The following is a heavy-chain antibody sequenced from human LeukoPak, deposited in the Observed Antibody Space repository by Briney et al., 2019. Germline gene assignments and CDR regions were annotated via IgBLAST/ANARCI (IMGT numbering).Heavy chain of an antibody. D-gene: IGHD3-22*01. CDR3: AKGAPYYYDSSGYYYSFGY. CDR2: ISGSGGST. J-gene: IGHJ4*02. Sequence: PGGSLRLSCAASGFTFGSYAMSWVRQAPGKGLEWVSAISGSGGSTYYADSVKVRFTISRDNSKNALYLQMNSLRAEDTAVYYCAKGAPYYYDSSGYYYSFGYWGQGTLVTVSS. V-gene: IGHV3-23*01. CDR1: GFTFGSYA.